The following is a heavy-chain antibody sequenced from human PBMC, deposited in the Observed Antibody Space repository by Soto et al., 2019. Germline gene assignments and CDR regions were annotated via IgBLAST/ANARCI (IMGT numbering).Heavy chain of an antibody. Sequence: QVQLQESGPGLVKPSETLSLTCTVSGGSISSYYWSWIRQPPGKGLEWIGYIYYSGSTNYNPSLKSRVTISVDTSKNQFSLKLSSVTAADTAVYYCARDGYNDSRGNDAFDIWGQGTMVTVSS. J-gene: IGHJ3*02. D-gene: IGHD3-22*01. CDR1: GGSISSYY. CDR2: IYYSGST. CDR3: ARDGYNDSRGNDAFDI. V-gene: IGHV4-59*01.